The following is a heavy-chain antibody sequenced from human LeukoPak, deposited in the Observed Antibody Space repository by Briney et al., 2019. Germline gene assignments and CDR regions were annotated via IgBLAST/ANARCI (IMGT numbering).Heavy chain of an antibody. J-gene: IGHJ5*01. CDR2: IHTDQTIQ. V-gene: IGHV3-30*02. CDR3: GYYNSGSYSTPDS. Sequence: GGSLRPSCAASGFTFSSYWMHWVRQAPGKGLEWVAYIHTDQTIQYYADSVKGRFTISRDNSKNTLYLQMKTLRSEDTAVYYCGYYNSGSYSTPDSWGQGTQVAVSS. CDR1: GFTFSSYW. D-gene: IGHD3-10*01.